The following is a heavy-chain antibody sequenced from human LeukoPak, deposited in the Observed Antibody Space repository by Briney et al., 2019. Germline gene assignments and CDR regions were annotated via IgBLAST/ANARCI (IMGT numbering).Heavy chain of an antibody. J-gene: IGHJ4*02. CDR1: GYTFTGYY. D-gene: IGHD5-24*01. CDR3: ARDSGVEMAHTGDGN. V-gene: IGHV1-2*04. CDR2: INPNSGGT. Sequence: ASVKVSCKASGYTFTGYYMHWVRQAPGQGLEWMGWINPNSGGTNYAQKFQGWVTMTRDTSISTAYMELSRLRSDDTAVYYCARDSGVEMAHTGDGNWGQGTLVTVSS.